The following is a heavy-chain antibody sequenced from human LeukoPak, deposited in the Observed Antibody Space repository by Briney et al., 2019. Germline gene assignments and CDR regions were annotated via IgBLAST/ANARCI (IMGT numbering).Heavy chain of an antibody. V-gene: IGHV3-72*01. J-gene: IGHJ3*02. CDR3: ARDGGEGDNSAFDI. CDR2: TRNKARGYTT. D-gene: IGHD3-16*01. CDR1: GVTLSDHH. Sequence: GGSLTLSCAASGVTLSDHHMDWVRQAPGKGLEGVGRTRNKARGYTTEYAASVKGRFTISRDDSKTLVYLQMKSLKTEDTAVYFCARDGGEGDNSAFDIWGQGTVVTVSS.